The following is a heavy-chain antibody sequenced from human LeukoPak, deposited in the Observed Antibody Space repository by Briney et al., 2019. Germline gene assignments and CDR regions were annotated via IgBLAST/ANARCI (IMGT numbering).Heavy chain of an antibody. V-gene: IGHV4-59*01. CDR2: IYYSGST. J-gene: IGHJ6*03. Sequence: SETLSLTCTVSGGSISSYYWSWIRQPPGKGLEWIGYIYYSGSTNYNPSLKSRVTISVDTSKNQLSLKLSSVTAADTAVYYCARGKPYYYYYYMDVWGKGTTVTVSS. CDR1: GGSISSYY. CDR3: ARGKPYYYYYYMDV.